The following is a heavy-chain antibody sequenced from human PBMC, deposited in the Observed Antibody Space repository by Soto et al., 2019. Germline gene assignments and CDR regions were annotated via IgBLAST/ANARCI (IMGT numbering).Heavy chain of an antibody. V-gene: IGHV1-69*13. CDR1: VGTFSSYA. J-gene: IGHJ4*02. Sequence: GXSVKVSCKASVGTFSSYAISWVRQAPGQGLEWMGGIIPIFGTANYAQKFQGRVTITADESTSTAYMELSSLRSEDTAVYYCARVCSGGDCYPQFDSWGQGNLVTVSS. D-gene: IGHD2-21*02. CDR2: IIPIFGTA. CDR3: ARVCSGGDCYPQFDS.